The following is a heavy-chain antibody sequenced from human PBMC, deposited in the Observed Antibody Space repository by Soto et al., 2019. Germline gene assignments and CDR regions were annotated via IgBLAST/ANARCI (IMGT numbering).Heavy chain of an antibody. D-gene: IGHD5-12*01. J-gene: IGHJ6*02. CDR1: EFTFDDYT. V-gene: IGHV3-43*01. CDR2: ISWDGGST. CDR3: AKDRGYEDTYYDYYGMDV. Sequence: EVQLVESGGVVVQPGGSLRLSCAASEFTFDDYTMHWVRQAPGKGLEWVSLISWDGGSTYYADSLKGRFTISIDNSKNSLYLQMNSLRTEDTALYYCAKDRGYEDTYYDYYGMDVWGQGTTVTVSS.